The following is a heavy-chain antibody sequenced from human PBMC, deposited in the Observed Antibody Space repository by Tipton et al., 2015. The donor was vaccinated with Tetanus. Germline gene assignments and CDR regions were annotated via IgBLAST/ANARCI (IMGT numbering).Heavy chain of an antibody. V-gene: IGHV4-61*08. CDR3: AREVPAAGHCDS. CDR2: ISASGST. CDR1: GGSLRSGDHY. J-gene: IGHJ4*02. Sequence: TLSLTCTVSGGSLRSGDHYWSWIRQPPGKGLEWLAYISASGSTNSNYSLKSRITISRDTSKNQFSLKLSSVTAADTAIYYCAREVPAAGHCDSGGQGTLVTVSS. D-gene: IGHD2-2*01.